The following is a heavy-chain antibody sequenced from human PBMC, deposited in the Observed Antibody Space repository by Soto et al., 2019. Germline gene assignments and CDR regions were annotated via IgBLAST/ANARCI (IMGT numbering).Heavy chain of an antibody. D-gene: IGHD4-17*01. Sequence: EVQLLESGGGLVKPGRTLRLSCTASGFTFGDYTMAWFRQAPGGGLEWVSVIRSKAYGGTTEYAASVKGRFTISRDDSKSIANLQMKRLQSEDTAVYYCARDVASYGYGGLCGMDVWGQGTTVTVSS. V-gene: IGHV3-49*05. J-gene: IGHJ6*02. CDR2: IRSKAYGGTT. CDR1: GFTFGDYT. CDR3: ARDVASYGYGGLCGMDV.